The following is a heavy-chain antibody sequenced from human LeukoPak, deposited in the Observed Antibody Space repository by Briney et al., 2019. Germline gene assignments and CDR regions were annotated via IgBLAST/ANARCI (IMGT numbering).Heavy chain of an antibody. CDR3: ARAPYGDCFDY. CDR1: GFTFSSYW. CDR2: INSDGSNT. D-gene: IGHD4-17*01. Sequence: PGGSLRLSCAASGFTFSSYWMHWVRQAPGKGLVWVSRINSDGSNTNYADSVKGRFTLSRDNAKNTLYLQMNSLGVEDTAVYYCARAPYGDCFDYWGQGTLVTVSS. V-gene: IGHV3-74*01. J-gene: IGHJ4*02.